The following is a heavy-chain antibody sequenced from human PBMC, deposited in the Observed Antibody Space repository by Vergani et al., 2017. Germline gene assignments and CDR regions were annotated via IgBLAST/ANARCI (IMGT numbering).Heavy chain of an antibody. CDR2: VNPNSGGT. CDR3: ARDLGSSSSFNYYYYMDV. CDR1: GFTFIGYY. V-gene: IGHV1-2*02. Sequence: QVQLVQSGAEVKKPGASVKVSCKTSGFTFIGYYIHWVRQAPGQGLEWMGWVNPNSGGTNYAQKFQGRVTMTRDTSISTAYMELNRLRSDDTAVYYCARDLGSSSSFNYYYYMDVWGKGTTVTVSS. J-gene: IGHJ6*03. D-gene: IGHD6-6*01.